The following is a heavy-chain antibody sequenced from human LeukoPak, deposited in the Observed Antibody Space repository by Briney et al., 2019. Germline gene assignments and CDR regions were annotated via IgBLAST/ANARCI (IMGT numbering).Heavy chain of an antibody. D-gene: IGHD6-13*01. Sequence: PGGSLRLSCAASGFTFSSYAMSWVRQAPGKGLEWVSGISGSGGSTNSADSVKGRFTISRDNSKNTLYLQMNILRAEDPAVYYCVKHDAKVILAAADDWGQGTLVTVSS. CDR2: ISGSGGST. J-gene: IGHJ4*02. V-gene: IGHV3-23*01. CDR3: VKHDAKVILAAADD. CDR1: GFTFSSYA.